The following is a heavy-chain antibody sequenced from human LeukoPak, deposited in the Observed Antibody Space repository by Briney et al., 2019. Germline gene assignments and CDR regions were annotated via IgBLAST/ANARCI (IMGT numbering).Heavy chain of an antibody. V-gene: IGHV1-69*13. D-gene: IGHD2-2*02. J-gene: IGHJ6*02. CDR3: ARDRRDCSSTSCYITASYYYYGMDV. CDR2: IIPIFGTA. CDR1: GGTFSSYA. Sequence: SVKVSCKASGGTFSSYAISWVRQAPGQGLEWMGGIIPIFGTANYAQKFQGRVTITADESTSTAYMELSSLRSEDTAVYYCARDRRDCSSTSCYITASYYYYGMDVWGQGTMVTVSS.